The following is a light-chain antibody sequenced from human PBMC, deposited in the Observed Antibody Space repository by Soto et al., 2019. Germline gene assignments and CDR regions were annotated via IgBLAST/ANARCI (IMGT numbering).Light chain of an antibody. CDR2: DAS. CDR1: ESVRNY. CDR3: QQRSNWPLT. V-gene: IGKV3-11*01. Sequence: EIVLTQSPATLSLSPGESATLSCRASESVRNYLAWYQQRPGQAPRLLIYDASNRATDIPARFTGSGSGTDFTLSISSLEPEDFAGYFCQQRSNWPLTFGPGTNVEI. J-gene: IGKJ3*01.